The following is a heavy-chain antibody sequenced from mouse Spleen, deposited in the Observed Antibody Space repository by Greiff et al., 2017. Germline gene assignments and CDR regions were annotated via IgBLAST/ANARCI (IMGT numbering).Heavy chain of an antibody. V-gene: IGHV1-18*01. D-gene: IGHD1-3*01. J-gene: IGHJ3*01. CDR3: ARDDGSSEGFAY. CDR1: GYTFTDYN. CDR2: INPNNGGT. Sequence: VQLQQSGPELVKPGASVKISCKASGYTFTDYNMDWVKQSHGKSLEWIGDINPNNGGTIYNQKFKGKATLTVDKSSSTAYMELRSLTSEDTAVYYCARDDGSSEGFAYWGQGTLVTVSA.